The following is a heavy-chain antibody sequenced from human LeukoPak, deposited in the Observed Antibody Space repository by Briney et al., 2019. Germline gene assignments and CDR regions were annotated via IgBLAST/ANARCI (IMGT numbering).Heavy chain of an antibody. D-gene: IGHD3-10*01. CDR2: INTNTGNP. Sequence: ASVKVSCKASGYTFTNYAMNWVRQAPGQGLEWMGWINTNTGNPTYAQGFTGRFVFSLGTSVSTAYLQISSLKAEDTAVYYCARGRIQYYYGSGSHPEFDYWGQGTLVTVSS. V-gene: IGHV7-4-1*02. CDR1: GYTFTNYA. CDR3: ARGRIQYYYGSGSHPEFDY. J-gene: IGHJ4*02.